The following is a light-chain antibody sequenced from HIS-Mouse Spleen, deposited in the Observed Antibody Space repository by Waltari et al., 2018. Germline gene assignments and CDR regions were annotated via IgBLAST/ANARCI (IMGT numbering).Light chain of an antibody. CDR3: SSYTSSSTLV. V-gene: IGLV2-14*03. CDR1: SSHVGGYNY. CDR2: AVS. J-gene: IGLJ1*01. Sequence: QSALTQPASVSGSPGQSITISCTGTSSHVGGYNYVSWYQQHPGKAPKLMIYAVSNRPSGVSNRFSGSKSGNTASLTISGLQAEDEADYYCSSYTSSSTLVFGTGTKVTVL.